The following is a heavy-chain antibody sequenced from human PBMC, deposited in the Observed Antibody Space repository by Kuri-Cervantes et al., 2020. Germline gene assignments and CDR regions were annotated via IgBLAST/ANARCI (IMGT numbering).Heavy chain of an antibody. Sequence: SETLSLTCTVSGGSISSSSYYWGWIRQPPGKGLEWIENICYSGSTYYNPSLKSRVTIPVDTSKNQFSLKLSSVTAADTAVYYCAVGSSSWYAFFDYWGQGTLVTVSS. CDR3: AVGSSSWYAFFDY. V-gene: IGHV4-39*07. CDR1: GGSISSSSYY. CDR2: ICYSGST. J-gene: IGHJ4*02. D-gene: IGHD6-13*01.